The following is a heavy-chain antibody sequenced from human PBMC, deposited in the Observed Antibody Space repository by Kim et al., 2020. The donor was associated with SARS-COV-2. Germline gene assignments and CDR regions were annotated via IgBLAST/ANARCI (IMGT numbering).Heavy chain of an antibody. Sequence: YAQRLQGRVTMTTDTSTSTAYMELRSLRSDDTAVYYCARVNQPQEAGIDYWGQGTLVTVSS. J-gene: IGHJ4*02. CDR3: ARVNQPQEAGIDY. V-gene: IGHV1-18*01. D-gene: IGHD6-13*01.